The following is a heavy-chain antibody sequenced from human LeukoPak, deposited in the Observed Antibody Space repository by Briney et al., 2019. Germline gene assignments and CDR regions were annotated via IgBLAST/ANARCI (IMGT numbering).Heavy chain of an antibody. CDR2: TYPGDSDT. D-gene: IGHD3-9*01. J-gene: IGHJ5*02. V-gene: IGHV5-51*01. Sequence: GESLKISCKGSGYSFTSYWIGWVRQMPGKGLEWMGITYPGDSDTRYSPSLQGQVTISADKSISTAYLQWSSLKASDTAMYYCARGRSLTGYYMNWFDPWGQGTLVTVSS. CDR1: GYSFTSYW. CDR3: ARGRSLTGYYMNWFDP.